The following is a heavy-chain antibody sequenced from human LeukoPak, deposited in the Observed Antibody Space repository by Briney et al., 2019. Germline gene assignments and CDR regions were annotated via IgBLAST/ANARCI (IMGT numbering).Heavy chain of an antibody. D-gene: IGHD5-18*01. Sequence: GGSLRLSCAASGFTFSSYWMSWVRQAPGKGLEWVANIKQDGSEKYYVDSVKGRFTISRDNAKNSLYLQMNSLRAEDTAVYCCARDNDTWIQLWLRTGDDCYFDYWGQGTLVTVSS. CDR1: GFTFSSYW. J-gene: IGHJ4*02. CDR2: IKQDGSEK. V-gene: IGHV3-7*01. CDR3: ARDNDTWIQLWLRTGDDCYFDY.